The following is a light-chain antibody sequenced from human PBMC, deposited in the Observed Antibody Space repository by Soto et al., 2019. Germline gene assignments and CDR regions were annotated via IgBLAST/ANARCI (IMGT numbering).Light chain of an antibody. CDR1: QSVSSNY. Sequence: EIVLTQSPGALSLSPGERATLSCRASQSVSSNYLAWYQQKPGQAPRLLIYGTSSRATGIPDRFSGSGSGTDFTLTISILEPADFAVYYCQRYGSSQYTFGQGTSLEIK. CDR2: GTS. J-gene: IGKJ2*01. CDR3: QRYGSSQYT. V-gene: IGKV3-20*01.